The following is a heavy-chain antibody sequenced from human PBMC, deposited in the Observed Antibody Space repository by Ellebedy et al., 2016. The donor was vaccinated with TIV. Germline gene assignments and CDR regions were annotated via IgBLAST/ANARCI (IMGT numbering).Heavy chain of an antibody. CDR2: ISNTGSRT. V-gene: IGHV3-23*01. CDR3: ARDAAGNGGKLDY. CDR1: GFTFSSYA. J-gene: IGHJ4*02. D-gene: IGHD4-23*01. Sequence: GESLKISCAASGFTFSSYAMSWVRQAPGKGLEWVSTISNTGSRTYYADSVEGRFIISRDNSKNTLYLQMNSLRVEDTAVYYCARDAAGNGGKLDYWGQGALVTVSS.